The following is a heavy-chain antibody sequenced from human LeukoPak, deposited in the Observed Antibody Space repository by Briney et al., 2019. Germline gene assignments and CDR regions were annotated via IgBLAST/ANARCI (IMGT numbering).Heavy chain of an antibody. V-gene: IGHV3-23*01. J-gene: IGHJ4*02. D-gene: IGHD6-6*01. Sequence: GGSLGLSCAASGFTFSSYAMSWVRQAPGKGLEWVSAISGSGGSTYYADSVKGRFTISRDNSKNTLYLQMNSLRAEDTAVYYCAKVYSSSIRRPYFDYWGQGTLVTVSS. CDR1: GFTFSSYA. CDR3: AKVYSSSIRRPYFDY. CDR2: ISGSGGST.